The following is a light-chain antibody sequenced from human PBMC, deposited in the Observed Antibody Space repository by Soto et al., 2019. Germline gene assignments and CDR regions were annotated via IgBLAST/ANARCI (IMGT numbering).Light chain of an antibody. CDR1: QSISSSY. J-gene: IGKJ1*01. CDR2: GAS. Sequence: EIVLTQSPGTLSLSPGERATLSCRATQSISSSYLAWYQQKPGQAPRLLIYGASSRATGIPDRFSGSGSGTDFTLTISRLEPEDFAVYYCQQYDTSPPLTVGQGTKVDI. V-gene: IGKV3-20*01. CDR3: QQYDTSPPLT.